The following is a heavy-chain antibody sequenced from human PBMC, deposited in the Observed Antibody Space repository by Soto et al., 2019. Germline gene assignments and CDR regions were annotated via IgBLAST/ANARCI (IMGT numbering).Heavy chain of an antibody. D-gene: IGHD6-25*01. J-gene: IGHJ4*02. CDR3: AKDGLYSSVWPQPHPFDY. Sequence: EVQLLESGGGLVQPGGSLRLSCAASGFTFSSYAMSWVRQAPGKGLEWVSAISGSGGSTYYADSVKGRFTISRDNSKNTLYLQMNSLRAEDTAVYYCAKDGLYSSVWPQPHPFDYWGQGTLVTVSS. V-gene: IGHV3-23*01. CDR2: ISGSGGST. CDR1: GFTFSSYA.